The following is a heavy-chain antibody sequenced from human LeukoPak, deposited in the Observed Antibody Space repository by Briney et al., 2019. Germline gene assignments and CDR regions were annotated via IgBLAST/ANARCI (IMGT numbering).Heavy chain of an antibody. Sequence: GASVTVSYKPSGYTFTNYGIRWVRQAPGKGGEGMGWINAYKGKTKYEQKLQGRGTITTDTDKRTAYMEVRSLRSDYTAVYYCARDGSRVIVVEVAAPDAFDIWGQGTMVTVSS. CDR3: ARDGSRVIVVEVAAPDAFDI. V-gene: IGHV1-18*01. CDR2: INAYKGKT. CDR1: GYTFTNYG. J-gene: IGHJ3*02. D-gene: IGHD2-15*01.